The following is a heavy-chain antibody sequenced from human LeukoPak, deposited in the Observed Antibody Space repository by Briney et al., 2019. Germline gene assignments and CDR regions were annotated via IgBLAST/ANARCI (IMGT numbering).Heavy chain of an antibody. CDR2: ISYEASYK. J-gene: IGHJ4*02. Sequence: GTSLRLSCAASGASFSSYGMHWGRQAPGRGLEWVGPISYEASYKYYADSVQGRFTVSRDNSKNTLYLQMNSLRGDDTAVYYCALDSPLYGSGNYRSPDFWGQGTLVTVSS. CDR3: ALDSPLYGSGNYRSPDF. V-gene: IGHV3-30*03. D-gene: IGHD3-10*01. CDR1: GASFSSYG.